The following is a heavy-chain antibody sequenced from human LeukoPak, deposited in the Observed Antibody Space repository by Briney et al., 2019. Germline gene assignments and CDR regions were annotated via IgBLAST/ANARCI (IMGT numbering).Heavy chain of an antibody. V-gene: IGHV4-59*01. CDR3: ARSSGSTYYYGMDV. Sequence: SETLSLTCTVSGGSISSYYWSWIRQPPGKGLEWIGYIYYSGSTNYNPSLKSRVTISVDTSKNQFSLKLSSVTAADTAVYCCARSSGSTYYYGMDVWGQGTTVTVSS. D-gene: IGHD2-2*01. CDR1: GGSISSYY. CDR2: IYYSGST. J-gene: IGHJ6*02.